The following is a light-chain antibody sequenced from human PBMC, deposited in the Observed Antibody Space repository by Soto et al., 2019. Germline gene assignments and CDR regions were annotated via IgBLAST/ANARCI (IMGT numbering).Light chain of an antibody. Sequence: EIVLTQSPGTLSLSPGERAILSCRASQSVPSNFLAWYQQKPGQAPILVIYGVSRRATGIPDRFSGSGSGTDFTLTISRLEPEDFAVYYCQQYDSSWTSGQGTKVEIK. V-gene: IGKV3-20*01. CDR3: QQYDSSWT. J-gene: IGKJ1*01. CDR1: QSVPSNF. CDR2: GVS.